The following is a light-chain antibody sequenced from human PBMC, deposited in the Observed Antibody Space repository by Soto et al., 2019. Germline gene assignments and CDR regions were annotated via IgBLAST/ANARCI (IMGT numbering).Light chain of an antibody. CDR2: GTS. V-gene: IGKV3-20*01. CDR1: QSVSSKY. CDR3: QQNDSSPSWT. Sequence: QSPSTLSVSPGEIATLSFRASQSVSSKYLAWYQQKPGQAPRLLIYGTSSRATGISDRFRGSGSGTDFTLTISRLEPEDFAVYYCQQNDSSPSWTFGQGTKVDIK. J-gene: IGKJ1*01.